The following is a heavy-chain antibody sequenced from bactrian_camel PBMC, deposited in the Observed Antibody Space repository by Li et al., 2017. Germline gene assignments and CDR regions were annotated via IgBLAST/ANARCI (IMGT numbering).Heavy chain of an antibody. V-gene: IGHV3-2*01. CDR1: GFSYKNIC. CDR3: AADDRAYPQTCQYNT. J-gene: IGHJ4*01. CDR2: FYTGSDNP. D-gene: IGHD3*01. Sequence: HVQLVESGGGSVQPGGSLKLSCVVSGFSYKNICIGWFRQAPGKEREEVATFYTGSDNPYVATSVKGRFTASRDEAKNTLYLQMNNLKPDDSGMYHCAADDRAYPQTCQYNTWGQGTQVTVS.